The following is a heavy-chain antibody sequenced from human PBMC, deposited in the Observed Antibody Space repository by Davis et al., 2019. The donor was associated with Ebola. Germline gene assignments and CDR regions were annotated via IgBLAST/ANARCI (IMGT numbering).Heavy chain of an antibody. D-gene: IGHD3-10*01. J-gene: IGHJ5*02. V-gene: IGHV5-51*01. CDR1: GYSFTSYW. CDR3: ARRYGSGSYFRGWFDP. CDR2: IYPGDSDT. Sequence: GESLKISCKGSGYSFTSYWIGWVRQMPGKGLEWMGIIYPGDSDTTYSPSFQGQVTISVDKSINTAYLQWNSLKASDTAMYYCARRYGSGSYFRGWFDPWGQGTLVTVSS.